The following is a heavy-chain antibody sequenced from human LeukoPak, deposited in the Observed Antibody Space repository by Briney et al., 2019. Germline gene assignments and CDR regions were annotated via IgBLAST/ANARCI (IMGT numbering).Heavy chain of an antibody. CDR3: ARISTGYYYFDY. Sequence: GSLRLSCAASGFTSSDYYMSWIRQAPGKGLEWVSYISSSSYTNYADSVKGRFTISRDNAKNSLSLQMNSLRAEDTAVYYCARISTGYYYFDYWGQGTLVTVSS. D-gene: IGHD3-22*01. CDR2: ISSSSYT. J-gene: IGHJ4*02. CDR1: GFTSSDYY. V-gene: IGHV3-11*06.